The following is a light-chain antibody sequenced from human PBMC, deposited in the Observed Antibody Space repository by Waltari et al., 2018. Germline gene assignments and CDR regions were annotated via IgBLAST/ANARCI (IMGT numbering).Light chain of an antibody. CDR1: SSNIGSNY. CDR2: RNN. Sequence: QSVLTQPPSASGTPGQRVTISCSGSSSNIGSNYVYWYQQLPGTAPKLLIYRNNPRPSGVPDRFSGSKSGTSAPLAISGLRSEDEADYYCAAWDDSLSGFYVFGTGTKVTVL. CDR3: AAWDDSLSGFYV. J-gene: IGLJ1*01. V-gene: IGLV1-47*01.